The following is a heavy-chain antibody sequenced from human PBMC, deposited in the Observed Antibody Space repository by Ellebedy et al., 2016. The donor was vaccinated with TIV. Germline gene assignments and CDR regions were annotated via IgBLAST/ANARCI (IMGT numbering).Heavy chain of an antibody. CDR2: IHYSGRS. J-gene: IGHJ6*02. V-gene: IGHV4-59*08. CDR1: DGSMSTYG. CDR3: ARRSGYLNVFYFYGMDV. D-gene: IGHD3-3*01. Sequence: MPSETLSLTCTVSDGSMSTYGWSWIRQPPGKGLEWIGYIHYSGRSKYNPSLKSRVTMSVDMSRSQFSLELSSVTAADTAVYYCARRSGYLNVFYFYGMDVWGQGTTVTVSS.